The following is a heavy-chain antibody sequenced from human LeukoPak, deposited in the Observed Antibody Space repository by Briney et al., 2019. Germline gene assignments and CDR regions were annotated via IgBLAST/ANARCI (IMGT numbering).Heavy chain of an antibody. D-gene: IGHD6-13*01. CDR1: GGSISSGSYY. J-gene: IGHJ4*02. CDR3: AREAIRPGIAAAFDY. V-gene: IGHV4-61*02. Sequence: SETLSLTCTVSGGSISSGSYYWSWIRQPAGKGLEWIGRIYTGGSTNYNPSLKSRVTISVDTSKNQFSLKLSSVTAADTAVYYCAREAIRPGIAAAFDYWGQGTLVTVSS. CDR2: IYTGGST.